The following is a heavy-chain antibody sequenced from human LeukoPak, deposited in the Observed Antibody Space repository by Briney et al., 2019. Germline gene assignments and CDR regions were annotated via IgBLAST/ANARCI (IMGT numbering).Heavy chain of an antibody. CDR3: VRGGGTSWYDY. D-gene: IGHD6-13*01. V-gene: IGHV1-2*02. Sequence: ASVKVSCKASGYTFTGYHMHWVRQAPGQGLEWMAWINTNTAGTKYAQKFQGRVTMTGDTSISTAYMELSRLRSDDTAVYYCVRGGGTSWYDYWGQGTLLTVSS. J-gene: IGHJ4*02. CDR2: INTNTAGT. CDR1: GYTFTGYH.